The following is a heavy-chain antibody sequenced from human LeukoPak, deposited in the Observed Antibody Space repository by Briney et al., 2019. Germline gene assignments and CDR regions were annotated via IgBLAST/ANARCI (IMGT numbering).Heavy chain of an antibody. Sequence: MASETLSLTCTVSGGSISSHYWSWIRQPPGKGLAWLGYIYYSGSTNYNPSLKSRVTMSVDTSKNQFSLKLSSVTAADTAVYYCARGRDWFDPWGQGNVVTVSS. CDR1: GGSISSHY. J-gene: IGHJ5*02. V-gene: IGHV4-59*11. CDR3: ARGRDWFDP. CDR2: IYYSGST.